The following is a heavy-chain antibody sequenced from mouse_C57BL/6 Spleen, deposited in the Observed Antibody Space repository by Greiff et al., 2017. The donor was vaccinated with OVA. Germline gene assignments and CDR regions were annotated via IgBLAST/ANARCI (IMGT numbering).Heavy chain of an antibody. CDR3: ARGEYGNLDY. V-gene: IGHV3-1*01. CDR2: ISYSGST. CDR1: GYSITSGYD. Sequence: EVKLVESGPGMVKPSQSLSLTCTVTGYSITSGYDWHWIRHFPGNKLEWMGYISYSGSTNYNPSLKSRISITHDTSKNHFFLKLNSVTTEDTATYYCARGEYGNLDYWGQGTTLTVSS. D-gene: IGHD2-10*02. J-gene: IGHJ2*01.